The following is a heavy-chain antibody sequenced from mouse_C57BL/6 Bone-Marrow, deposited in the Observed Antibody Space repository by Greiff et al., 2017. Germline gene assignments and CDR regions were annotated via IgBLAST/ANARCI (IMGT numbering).Heavy chain of an antibody. CDR2: INPYNGGT. CDR1: GYTFTDYY. Sequence: EVQLQQSGPVLVKPGASVKMSCKASGYTFTDYYMNWVKPSHGKSLEWIGVINPYNGGTSYNQKFKGKATLTVDKSSSTAYMELNSRTSEDSAVYYCTRSMVRKGFDYWGQGTTLTVSS. V-gene: IGHV1-19*01. D-gene: IGHD2-3*01. CDR3: TRSMVRKGFDY. J-gene: IGHJ2*01.